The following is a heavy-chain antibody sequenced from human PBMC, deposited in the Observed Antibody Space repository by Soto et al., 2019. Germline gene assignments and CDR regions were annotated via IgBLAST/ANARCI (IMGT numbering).Heavy chain of an antibody. D-gene: IGHD1-26*01. CDR1: GYRFTDYW. V-gene: IGHV5-10-1*01. J-gene: IGHJ6*02. CDR2: IDPSDSYI. Sequence: PGESLKISCKGSGYRFTDYWMTWVRQMPGKGLEWMGRIDPSDSYISYSPSFQGHVTISIDKSNTTAYLQWSTLKASDTAVYFCARRLGKANYGMDVWGQGTTVTVSS. CDR3: ARRLGKANYGMDV.